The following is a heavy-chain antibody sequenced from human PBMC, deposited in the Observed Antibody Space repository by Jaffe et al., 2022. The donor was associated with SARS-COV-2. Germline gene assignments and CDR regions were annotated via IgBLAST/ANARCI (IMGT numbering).Heavy chain of an antibody. CDR1: GGSISSSSYY. V-gene: IGHV4-39*01. CDR2: IYYSGST. J-gene: IGHJ4*02. Sequence: QLQLQESGPGLVKPSETLSLTCTVSGGSISSSSYYWGWIRQPPGKGLEWIGSIYYSGSTYYNPSLKSRVTISVDTSKNQFSLKLSSVTAADTAVYYCARQAAGKDHNFDYWGQGTLVTVSS. CDR3: ARQAAGKDHNFDY. D-gene: IGHD6-13*01.